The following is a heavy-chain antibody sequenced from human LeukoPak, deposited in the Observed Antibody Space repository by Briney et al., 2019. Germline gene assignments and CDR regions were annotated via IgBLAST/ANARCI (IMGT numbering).Heavy chain of an antibody. CDR3: ARAFGSGSYLYYYYMDV. J-gene: IGHJ6*03. D-gene: IGHD3-10*01. V-gene: IGHV3-48*04. CDR2: ISSSGSTI. Sequence: GGSLRLSCAASGFTFSTYSMNWVRQAPGKGLEWVSYISSSGSTIYYADSVKGRFTISRDNAKNSLYLQMNSLRAEDTAVYYCARAFGSGSYLYYYYMDVWGKGTTVTISS. CDR1: GFTFSTYS.